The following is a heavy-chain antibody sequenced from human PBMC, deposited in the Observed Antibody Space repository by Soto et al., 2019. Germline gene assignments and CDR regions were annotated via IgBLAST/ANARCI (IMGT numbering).Heavy chain of an antibody. Sequence: GGSLRLSCAASGFTFSSYSMNWVRQAPGKGLEWVSYISSSSSTIYYADSVKGRFTISRDNAKNSLYLQMNSLRAEDTAVYYCASFGLRTRKRGYSGYDSADFDYWGQGTLVTVSS. CDR3: ASFGLRTRKRGYSGYDSADFDY. J-gene: IGHJ4*02. D-gene: IGHD5-12*01. CDR1: GFTFSSYS. V-gene: IGHV3-48*01. CDR2: ISSSSSTI.